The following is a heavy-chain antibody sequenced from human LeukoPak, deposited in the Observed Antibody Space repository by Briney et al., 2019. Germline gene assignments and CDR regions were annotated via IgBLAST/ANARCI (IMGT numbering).Heavy chain of an antibody. J-gene: IGHJ4*02. D-gene: IGHD4-11*01. Sequence: SVKVSCKASGFTFTSSAVQWVRQARGQRLEWIGWIVVGSGNTNYAQKFQERVTITRDMSASTAYMELSSLRSEDTAVYYCAADRDHVTKGSYWGQGTLVTVSS. CDR1: GFTFTSSA. CDR2: IVVGSGNT. V-gene: IGHV1-58*01. CDR3: AADRDHVTKGSY.